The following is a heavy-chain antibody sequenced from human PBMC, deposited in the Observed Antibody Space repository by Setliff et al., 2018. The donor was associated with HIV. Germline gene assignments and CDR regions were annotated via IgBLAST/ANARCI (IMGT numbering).Heavy chain of an antibody. CDR2: SSTSNENT. Sequence: ASVKVSCKTPGYTFTNHGINWVRQAPGQGLEWMGWSSTSNENTYYAEKFQGRVTMTTDTSTNTAYLDLGSLRSDDTAIYYCARVIQDTSGWYGRLDYWGQGTLVTVSS. D-gene: IGHD6-19*01. CDR1: GYTFTNHG. V-gene: IGHV1-18*01. CDR3: ARVIQDTSGWYGRLDY. J-gene: IGHJ4*02.